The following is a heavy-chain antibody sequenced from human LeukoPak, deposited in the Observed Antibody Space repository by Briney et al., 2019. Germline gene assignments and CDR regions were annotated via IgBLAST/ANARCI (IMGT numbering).Heavy chain of an antibody. D-gene: IGHD2/OR15-2a*01. CDR2: THYSGST. CDR1: GDSISGYY. V-gene: IGHV4-59*08. Sequence: SETLSLTCTVSGDSISGYYWNWIRQPPGKGLEWIGNTHYSGSTNYSPSLKSRVTISVDTSKNQFSLKLSSVTAADTAVYYCARLTDSMTGEFDYWGQGTLVTVSS. J-gene: IGHJ4*02. CDR3: ARLTDSMTGEFDY.